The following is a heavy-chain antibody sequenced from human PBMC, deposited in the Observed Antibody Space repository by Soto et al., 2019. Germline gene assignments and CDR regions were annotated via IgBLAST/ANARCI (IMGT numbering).Heavy chain of an antibody. CDR3: ARDVTPRGYSYDVSFDY. CDR1: GFTFSDYY. CDR2: IDGSGTTI. J-gene: IGHJ4*02. V-gene: IGHV3-11*01. Sequence: QVQLVESGGGLVKPGGSLRLSCAASGFTFSDYYMTWIRQAPGKGLEWVAFIDGSGTTIYGADSVKGRFTISRDNAKNSLYLQMNGLRAEDTAVYYCARDVTPRGYSYDVSFDYWGQGSLVTVSS. D-gene: IGHD5-18*01.